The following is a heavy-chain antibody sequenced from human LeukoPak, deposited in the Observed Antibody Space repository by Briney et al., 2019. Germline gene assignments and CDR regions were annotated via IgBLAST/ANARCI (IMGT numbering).Heavy chain of an antibody. V-gene: IGHV1-69*13. CDR1: GYTFTSYG. Sequence: SVKVSCKASGYTFTSYGISWVRQAPGQGLEWMGGIIPIFGTANYAQKFQGRVTITADESTSTAYMELSSLRSEDTAVYYCTSGYCSGGSCTDIFDYWGQGTLVTVSS. CDR2: IIPIFGTA. J-gene: IGHJ4*02. CDR3: TSGYCSGGSCTDIFDY. D-gene: IGHD2-15*01.